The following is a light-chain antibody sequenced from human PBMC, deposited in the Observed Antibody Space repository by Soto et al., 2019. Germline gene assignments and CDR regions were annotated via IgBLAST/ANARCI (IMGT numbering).Light chain of an antibody. CDR1: QGIGST. CDR3: QRYNNWTLT. Sequence: EIVWTQSPAALSVSPGERVTLPCRASQGIGSTLAWYQKKPGQNPRLLIYDSSTRATGIPARFSGSGSGTEFNLTINGLQSEDFAVYYCQRYNNWTLTFGGGTKVDIK. J-gene: IGKJ4*01. V-gene: IGKV3-15*01. CDR2: DSS.